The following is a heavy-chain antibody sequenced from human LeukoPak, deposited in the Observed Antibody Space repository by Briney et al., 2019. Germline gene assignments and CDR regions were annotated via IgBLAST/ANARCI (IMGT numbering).Heavy chain of an antibody. CDR2: IDPSDSYT. V-gene: IGHV5-10-1*01. CDR1: GYSFTSYW. Sequence: GASLKISFKGSGYSFTSYWISWVRRMPGKGLEWMGRIDPSDSYTNYSPSFQGHVTISADKSISTAYLQWSSLKASDTAMYYCATGQNIGQADYWGQGTLVTVSS. J-gene: IGHJ4*02. CDR3: ATGQNIGQADY. D-gene: IGHD2/OR15-2a*01.